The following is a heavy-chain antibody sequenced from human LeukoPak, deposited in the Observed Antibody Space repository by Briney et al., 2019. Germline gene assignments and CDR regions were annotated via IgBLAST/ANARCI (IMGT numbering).Heavy chain of an antibody. CDR1: GGSFSGYY. CDR3: ARMVRGVAFDY. Sequence: SETLSLTCAVYGGSFSGYYWSWIRQPPGKGLEWIGEINHSGSTNYNPSLKSRVTISVDTSKNQFSLKLSSVTAADTAVYYCARMVRGVAFDYWGQGTLVTVSS. D-gene: IGHD3-10*01. V-gene: IGHV4-34*01. CDR2: INHSGST. J-gene: IGHJ4*02.